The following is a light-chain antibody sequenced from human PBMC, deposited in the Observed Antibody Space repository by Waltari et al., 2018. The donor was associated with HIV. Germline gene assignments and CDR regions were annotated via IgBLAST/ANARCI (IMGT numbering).Light chain of an antibody. CDR3: SSRDTTGKFWV. J-gene: IGLJ3*02. CDR1: ITRLYY. V-gene: IGLV3-19*01. Sequence: SSELTQDPFVSVAPGQTARITCKGDITRLYYGSWYQQRPRQAPRLVSYGSNTRPSGIPDRFSGSTSGNTMSLTISATQAEDEGDFFCSSRDTTGKFWVFGSGTKLTV. CDR2: GSN.